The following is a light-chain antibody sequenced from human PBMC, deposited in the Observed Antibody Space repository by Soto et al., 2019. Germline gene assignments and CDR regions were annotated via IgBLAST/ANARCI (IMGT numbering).Light chain of an antibody. V-gene: IGLV2-14*01. CDR2: EVS. J-gene: IGLJ1*01. Sequence: QSALTQPASVSGSPGQSITISCTGTSSDVGGYNYVSWYQQHPGKAPKLMIYEVSNRPSGVSNRFSGSKSGNTASLTISGLQAEDEADYYRSSYTSSSTLESVFGTGTKV. CDR3: SSYTSSSTLESV. CDR1: SSDVGGYNY.